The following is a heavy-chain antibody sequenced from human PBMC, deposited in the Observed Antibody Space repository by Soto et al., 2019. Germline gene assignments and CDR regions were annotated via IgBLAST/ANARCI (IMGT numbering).Heavy chain of an antibody. D-gene: IGHD1-1*01. CDR2: ISYEGSNT. J-gene: IGHJ6*02. Sequence: LRLSCVASGFTFGTYAIHWVRLAPGKGLQWVALISYEGSNTYYADSVKGRFTVSRDNSKNTLYLQMNSLRPEDTGVYYCARVTPGNNLYYFYGLDVWGQGTSVTVSS. V-gene: IGHV3-30-3*01. CDR1: GFTFGTYA. CDR3: ARVTPGNNLYYFYGLDV.